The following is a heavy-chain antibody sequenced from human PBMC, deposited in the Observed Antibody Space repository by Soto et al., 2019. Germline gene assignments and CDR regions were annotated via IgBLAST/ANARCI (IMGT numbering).Heavy chain of an antibody. D-gene: IGHD3-16*02. CDR3: ARDLSDYNGMDV. J-gene: IGHJ6*02. CDR1: GASISGYH. V-gene: IGHV4-4*08. Sequence: PSETLSLTCTVSGASISGYHWSWIRQFPGKGLECLGYISYSGATNYNPSLKSRVTMSIDTSKNQFSLQLNSVTAADTAVYYCARDLSDYNGMDVWGQGTTVTVS. CDR2: ISYSGAT.